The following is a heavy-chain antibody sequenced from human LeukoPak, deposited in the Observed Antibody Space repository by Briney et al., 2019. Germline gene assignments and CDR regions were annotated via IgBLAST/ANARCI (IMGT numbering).Heavy chain of an antibody. V-gene: IGHV3-74*01. D-gene: IGHD6-6*01. CDR1: GFTFSSYW. CDR3: ARVAEYSSSFYYYMDV. CDR2: INSDGSST. Sequence: GGSLRLSCAASGFTFSSYWMHWVRQAPGKGLVWVSRINSDGSSTSYADSVKGRFTISRDNAKNSLYLQMNSLRAEDTALYYCARVAEYSSSFYYYMDVWGKGTTVTVSS. J-gene: IGHJ6*03.